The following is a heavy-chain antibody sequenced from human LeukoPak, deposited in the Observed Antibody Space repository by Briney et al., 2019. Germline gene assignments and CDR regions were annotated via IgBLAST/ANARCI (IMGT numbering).Heavy chain of an antibody. CDR2: INPNSGGT. CDR3: AIFESAATVFDY. D-gene: IGHD2-15*01. Sequence: ASVKVSCKASGYTFTGYYMRWVRQAPGQGLEWMGWINPNSGGTNYAQKFQGRVTMTRDTSISTAYMELSRLRSDDTAVYYCAIFESAATVFDYWGQGTLVTVSS. J-gene: IGHJ4*02. V-gene: IGHV1-2*02. CDR1: GYTFTGYY.